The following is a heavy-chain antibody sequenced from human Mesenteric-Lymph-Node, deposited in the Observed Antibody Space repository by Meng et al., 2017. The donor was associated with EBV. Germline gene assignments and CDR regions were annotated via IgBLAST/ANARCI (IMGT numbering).Heavy chain of an antibody. J-gene: IGHJ4*02. CDR1: GGSFGGYY. CDR3: AKTGSSGWSDLDY. D-gene: IGHD6-19*01. V-gene: IGHV4-34*01. CDR2: INHSGST. Sequence: QVQLHPWCAGLLKPSETLSLTCGVTGGSFGGYYWTWIRQPPGKGLEWIGEINHSGSTNYNPSLKSRVTISLDTSKNQISLKLTSVTAADTAVYYCAKTGSSGWSDLDYWGRGILVTVSS.